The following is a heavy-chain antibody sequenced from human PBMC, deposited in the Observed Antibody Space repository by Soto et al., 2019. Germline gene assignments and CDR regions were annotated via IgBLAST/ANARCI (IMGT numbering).Heavy chain of an antibody. CDR1: GFPFSSTD. V-gene: IGHV3-23*01. CDR3: AKNSGWFNT. J-gene: IGHJ5*02. Sequence: GGSLRLSCAGSGFPFSSTDMTWVRQAPGKGLEWVSTTDGSGGTTYYADSVKGRFTISRDNSINTVFLQMNSLRADDTALYFCAKNSGWFNTWGQGALVTVSS. CDR2: TDGSGGTT. D-gene: IGHD3-10*01.